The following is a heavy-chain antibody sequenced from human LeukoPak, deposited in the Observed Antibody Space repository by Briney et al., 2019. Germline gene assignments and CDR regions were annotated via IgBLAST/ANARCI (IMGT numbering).Heavy chain of an antibody. V-gene: IGHV4-38-2*01. CDR2: IYHSGST. J-gene: IGHJ3*02. Sequence: SETLSLTCAVSGYSISSGYYWGWIRQPPGKGLEWIGSIYHSGSTYYNPSLKSRVTISVDTSKNQFSLKLSSVTAADTAVYYCARPYYDFWSGSDAFDIWGQGTMVTVSS. CDR1: GYSISSGYY. CDR3: ARPYYDFWSGSDAFDI. D-gene: IGHD3-3*01.